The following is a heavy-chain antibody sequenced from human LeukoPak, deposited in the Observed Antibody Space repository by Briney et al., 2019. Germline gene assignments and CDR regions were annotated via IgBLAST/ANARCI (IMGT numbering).Heavy chain of an antibody. J-gene: IGHJ4*02. D-gene: IGHD3-3*01. CDR3: ASHGTIFGVVRAVY. CDR2: IYYSGST. CDR1: SGSISSSSYY. V-gene: IGHV4-39*01. Sequence: SETLSLTCTVSSGSISSSSYYWGWIRQPPGKGLEWIGSIYYSGSTYYNPSLKSRVTISVDTSKNQFSLKLSSVTAADTAVYYCASHGTIFGVVRAVYWGQGTLVTVSS.